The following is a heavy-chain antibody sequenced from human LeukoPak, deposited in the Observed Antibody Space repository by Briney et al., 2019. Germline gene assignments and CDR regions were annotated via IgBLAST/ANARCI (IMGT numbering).Heavy chain of an antibody. Sequence: GGSLRLSCAASGFTFGSYAMSWVRQAPGKGLEWVSAISGSGGSTYYADSVKGRFTISRDNSKNTLYLQMNSLRAEDTAVYYCAKDPYDDYGDYADFQHWGQGTLVTVSS. CDR2: ISGSGGST. J-gene: IGHJ1*01. V-gene: IGHV3-23*01. CDR3: AKDPYDDYGDYADFQH. CDR1: GFTFGSYA. D-gene: IGHD4-17*01.